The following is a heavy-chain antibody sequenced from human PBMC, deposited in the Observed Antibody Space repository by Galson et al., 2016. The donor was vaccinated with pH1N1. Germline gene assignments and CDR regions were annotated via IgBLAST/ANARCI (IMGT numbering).Heavy chain of an antibody. J-gene: IGHJ4*02. CDR1: GFTFSNCW. V-gene: IGHV3-7*01. CDR2: IKEDGSET. Sequence: SLRLSCAASGFTFSNCWMHWVRQVPGKGLEWVANIKEDGSETYYVDSVRGRFTISRDNAKNSLYLQMNGLRDEDTALYYCARAIGSRSAYWGQGTLVTVSS. CDR3: ARAIGSRSAY. D-gene: IGHD3-16*02.